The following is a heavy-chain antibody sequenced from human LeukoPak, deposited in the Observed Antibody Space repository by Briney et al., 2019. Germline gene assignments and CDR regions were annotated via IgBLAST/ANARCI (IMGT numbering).Heavy chain of an antibody. CDR1: GGSISSYY. J-gene: IGHJ6*03. V-gene: IGHV4-4*07. CDR2: IYTSGST. CDR3: ARVIGYCSGGSCYRGPYYYYYYMDV. D-gene: IGHD2-15*01. Sequence: SETLSLTCTVSGGSISSYYWSWIRQPAGKGLEWIGRIYTSGSTNYNPSLKSRVTMSVDTSKNQFSLKLSSVTAADTAVYYCARVIGYCSGGSCYRGPYYYYYYMDVWGKGTTVTVSS.